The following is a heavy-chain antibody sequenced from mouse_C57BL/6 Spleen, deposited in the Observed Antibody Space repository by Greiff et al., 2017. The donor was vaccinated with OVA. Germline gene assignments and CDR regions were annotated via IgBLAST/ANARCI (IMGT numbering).Heavy chain of an antibody. V-gene: IGHV1-61*01. Sequence: QVQLQQPGAELVRPGSSVKLSCKASGYTFTSYWMDWVKQRPGQGLEWIGNIYPSDSEPHYNQKFKDKATLTVDKSSSTAYMQLSSLTSEDSAVYYGARRGSTPWFAYWGQGTLVTVSA. CDR1: GYTFTSYW. CDR2: IYPSDSEP. D-gene: IGHD1-1*01. J-gene: IGHJ3*01. CDR3: ARRGSTPWFAY.